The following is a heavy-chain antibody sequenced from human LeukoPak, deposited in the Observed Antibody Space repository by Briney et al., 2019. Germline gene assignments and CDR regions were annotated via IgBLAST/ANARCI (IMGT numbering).Heavy chain of an antibody. Sequence: PSETLSLTCAVYGGSFSGYYWSWIRQPPGKGLEWIGEINHSGSTNYNPSLKSRVTISVDTSKNQFSLKLSSVTAADTAVYYCARGGVTIFGVVTLFDYWGQGTLVTVSS. CDR1: GGSFSGYY. V-gene: IGHV4-34*01. CDR2: INHSGST. J-gene: IGHJ4*02. D-gene: IGHD3-3*01. CDR3: ARGGVTIFGVVTLFDY.